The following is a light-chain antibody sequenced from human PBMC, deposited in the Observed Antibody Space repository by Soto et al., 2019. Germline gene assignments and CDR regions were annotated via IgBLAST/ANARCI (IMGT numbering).Light chain of an antibody. CDR1: QSVSSDY. J-gene: IGKJ5*01. CDR3: QQYHRSPIT. Sequence: EIVLTQSPXTLSLSPGERATLSCRASQSVSSDYLAWYQQKPGQAPRLLIFGASIRASGIPARFSGSGSGADFTLTISRLEPEDFVVYFCQQYHRSPITFGQGTRLEIK. CDR2: GAS. V-gene: IGKV3-20*01.